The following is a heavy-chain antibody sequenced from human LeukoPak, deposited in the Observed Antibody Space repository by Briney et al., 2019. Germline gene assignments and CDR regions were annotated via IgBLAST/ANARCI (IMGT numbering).Heavy chain of an antibody. CDR1: GFTFDDYA. Sequence: GGSLRLSCAASGFTFDDYAMHWVRQAPGKGLEWVSGISWNSGSVGYADSVKGRFTISRDNAKNSLYLQMNSLRAEDTALYYCAKARAYCDFWSGPDMDVWGQGTTVTVSS. V-gene: IGHV3-9*01. CDR2: ISWNSGSV. D-gene: IGHD3-3*01. J-gene: IGHJ6*02. CDR3: AKARAYCDFWSGPDMDV.